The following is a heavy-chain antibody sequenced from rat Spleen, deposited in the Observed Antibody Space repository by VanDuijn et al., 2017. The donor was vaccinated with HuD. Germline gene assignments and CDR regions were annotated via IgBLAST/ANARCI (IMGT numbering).Heavy chain of an antibody. CDR2: INSAGST. V-gene: IGHV3-3*01. Sequence: EVQLQETGPGLVKPSQSLSLTCSVTGYSITSSYRWNWIRKFPGNKLEWMGYINSAGSTSYNPSLKSRISITRDTSKNQFFLQLNSVITEDTATYYCVRRRGQVYNNYFDYWGQGVMVTVSS. CDR3: VRRRGQVYNNYFDY. J-gene: IGHJ2*01. CDR1: GYSITSSYR. D-gene: IGHD1-10*01.